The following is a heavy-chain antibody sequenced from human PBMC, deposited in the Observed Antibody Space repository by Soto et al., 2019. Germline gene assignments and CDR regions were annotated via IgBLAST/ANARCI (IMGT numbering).Heavy chain of an antibody. Sequence: QVQLQQWGAGLLKTSETLSLTCAVYGGSFSGYYWTWIRQPPGTGLEWIGEINHSGSTNYNPSLKSRVTISVDTSKNPFSLKLTSVTAADTAVYYCARDKITGLFDYWGQGTLVTVSS. CDR2: INHSGST. V-gene: IGHV4-34*01. D-gene: IGHD2-8*02. CDR1: GGSFSGYY. J-gene: IGHJ4*02. CDR3: ARDKITGLFDY.